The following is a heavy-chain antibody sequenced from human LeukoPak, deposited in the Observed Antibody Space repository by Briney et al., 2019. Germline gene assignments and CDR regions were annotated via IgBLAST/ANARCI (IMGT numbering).Heavy chain of an antibody. D-gene: IGHD6-13*01. CDR2: ISSTSSYI. V-gene: IGHV3-21*01. CDR1: GFIFSTYS. Sequence: GGSLRLSRAASGFIFSTYSMNWVRQGPGKGLEWVSSISSTSSYIYFADSVKGRFTISRDNGKDVVSLQMNSLRAEDTAVYYCARGVYWQQEHYGMDVWGQGTTVTVSS. CDR3: ARGVYWQQEHYGMDV. J-gene: IGHJ6*02.